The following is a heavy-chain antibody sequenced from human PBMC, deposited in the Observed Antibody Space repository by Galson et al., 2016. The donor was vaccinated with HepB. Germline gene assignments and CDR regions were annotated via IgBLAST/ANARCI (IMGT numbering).Heavy chain of an antibody. CDR1: GFTFSSFS. V-gene: IGHV3-21*01. CDR3: ARERSSGWTGDAFDI. D-gene: IGHD6-19*01. J-gene: IGHJ3*02. CDR2: IGTSSSYI. Sequence: SLRLSCAASGFTFSSFSMNWVRQAPGKGLEWVSSIGTSSSYIYSAHSVKGRFTISRDNAKNALYLQMNSLRGEDTALYYCARERSSGWTGDAFDIWGQGTMVTVSS.